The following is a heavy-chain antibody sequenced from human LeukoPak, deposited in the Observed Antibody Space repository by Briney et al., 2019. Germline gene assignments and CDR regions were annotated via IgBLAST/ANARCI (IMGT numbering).Heavy chain of an antibody. CDR2: IYYSGST. CDR3: ARRVGVTATHNWFGP. V-gene: IGHV4-39*01. J-gene: IGHJ5*02. CDR1: GGSISSSSYY. Sequence: SETLSLTCTVSGGSISSSSYYWGWIRQPPGKGLEWIGSIYYSGSTYYNPSLKSRVTISVDTSKNQFSLKLSSVTAADTAVYYCARRVGVTATHNWFGPWGQGTLVTVSS. D-gene: IGHD2-21*02.